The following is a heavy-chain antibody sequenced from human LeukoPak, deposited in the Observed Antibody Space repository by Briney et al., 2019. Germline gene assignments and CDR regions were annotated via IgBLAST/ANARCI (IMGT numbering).Heavy chain of an antibody. D-gene: IGHD3-9*01. CDR1: RFTFSNYG. CDR2: ISGSGGST. Sequence: GGSLRLSCAASRFTFSNYGMSWVRQAPGKGLEGVSAISGSGGSTHYADSVKGRFTISKDNSKNTLYLQMNSLRAEDTAVYYCAKELYYHGLFDWLFDSWGQGTLVTVSS. V-gene: IGHV3-23*01. J-gene: IGHJ5*01. CDR3: AKELYYHGLFDWLFDS.